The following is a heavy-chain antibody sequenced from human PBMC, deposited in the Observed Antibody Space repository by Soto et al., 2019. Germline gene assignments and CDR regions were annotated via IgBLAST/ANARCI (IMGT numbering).Heavy chain of an antibody. V-gene: IGHV1-69*01. CDR3: PRVLGYTFEPGKTRYCAMDV. CDR1: GGTFSKDA. CDR2: LIPVFGSP. J-gene: IGHJ6*02. Sequence: QVQLVQSGAEVKKPGSSVTVSCKTSGGTFSKDAINWVRQAPGQGLEWMGLLIPVFGSPIYAQKFQGRIRITADESTSTAFMDLSSLSSEDTAVYYCPRVLGYTFEPGKTRYCAMDVWGQGTTVSVSS. D-gene: IGHD5-18*01.